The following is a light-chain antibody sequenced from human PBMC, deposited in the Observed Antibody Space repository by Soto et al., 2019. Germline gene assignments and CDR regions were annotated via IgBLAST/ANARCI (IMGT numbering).Light chain of an antibody. CDR3: QSYDSRLSACV. Sequence: QAVVTQPPSVSGAPGQRVTISCTGGSSNIGTGYHVHWYHQLPGTAPRLLIYDNNQRPSGVPDRFSGSKSDTSASLAITGLQAEDEADYYCQSYDSRLSACVFGTGTKVTVL. V-gene: IGLV1-40*01. J-gene: IGLJ1*01. CDR2: DNN. CDR1: SSNIGTGYH.